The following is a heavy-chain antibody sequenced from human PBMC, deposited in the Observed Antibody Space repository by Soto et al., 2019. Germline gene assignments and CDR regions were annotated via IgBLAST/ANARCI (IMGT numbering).Heavy chain of an antibody. V-gene: IGHV3-33*01. CDR1: GFMFSSHV. CDR2: IWYDGSNK. J-gene: IGHJ4*02. CDR3: GPDTLDY. Sequence: VQLVESGGGVVQPGRSLRLSCAASGFMFSSHVMHWIRQAPGKGLEWVAVIWYDGSNKYYADSVKGRFTISRDNSKSTLYLQMNSLRVEDTAVYYCGPDTLDYWGQGTLVTVSS.